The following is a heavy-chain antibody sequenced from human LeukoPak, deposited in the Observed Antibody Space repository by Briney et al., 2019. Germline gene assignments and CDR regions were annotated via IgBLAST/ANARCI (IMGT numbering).Heavy chain of an antibody. CDR1: GGTFSSYA. CDR2: IIPIFGTA. Sequence: VASVKVSCKASGGTFSSYAISWVRRAPGQGLEWMGGIIPIFGTANYAQKFQGRGTITADGSTSTANMELSSLRSEDTAVYYCARDLFDIVATIPYYYYGMDVWGQGTTVTVSS. V-gene: IGHV1-69*01. CDR3: ARDLFDIVATIPYYYYGMDV. J-gene: IGHJ6*02. D-gene: IGHD5-12*01.